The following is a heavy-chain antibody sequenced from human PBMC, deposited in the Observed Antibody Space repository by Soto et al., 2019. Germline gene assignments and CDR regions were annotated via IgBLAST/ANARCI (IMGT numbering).Heavy chain of an antibody. Sequence: QVQLQESGPGLVKPSETLSLTCTVSGGSISGYYWTWIRQPPGKGLEWVGSLFYGGTTDYHPSLKSRLTMSLATSKNHFSLKLRSVTAADTAVYYCARHRGPAPVYWGQGTLVTASS. V-gene: IGHV4-39*01. J-gene: IGHJ4*02. CDR3: ARHRGPAPVY. CDR1: GGSISGYY. D-gene: IGHD3-10*01. CDR2: LFYGGTT.